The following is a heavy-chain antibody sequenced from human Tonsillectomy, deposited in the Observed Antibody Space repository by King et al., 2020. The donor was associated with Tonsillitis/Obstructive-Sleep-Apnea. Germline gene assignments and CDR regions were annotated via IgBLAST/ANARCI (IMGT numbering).Heavy chain of an antibody. V-gene: IGHV3-21*01. D-gene: IGHD1-26*01. Sequence: VQLVESGGGLVKPGGSLRLSCAASGFTFSSYTMNWVRQAPGKGLEWVSSISNIGSYIYYADSVKGRFTVSRDNAKTSLFLQMNSLRAEDTAVYYCARVGAQGFDYWGQGTLVTVSS. CDR2: ISNIGSYI. CDR3: ARVGAQGFDY. J-gene: IGHJ4*02. CDR1: GFTFSSYT.